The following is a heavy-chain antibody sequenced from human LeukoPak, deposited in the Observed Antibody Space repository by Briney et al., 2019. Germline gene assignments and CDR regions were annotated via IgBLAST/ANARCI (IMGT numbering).Heavy chain of an antibody. Sequence: SETLSLTCSVSVVSFGSFYWSWIRQPSGKGLEWIGRTYTSGSTNYNPSLKSRVTMSVDTSNNQFCLRLSSVTAADTAVYYCARDIISAAGTKGFDLWGGGTLVTVSS. V-gene: IGHV4-4*07. CDR1: VVSFGSFY. CDR2: TYTSGST. CDR3: ARDIISAAGTKGFDL. D-gene: IGHD6-13*01. J-gene: IGHJ2*01.